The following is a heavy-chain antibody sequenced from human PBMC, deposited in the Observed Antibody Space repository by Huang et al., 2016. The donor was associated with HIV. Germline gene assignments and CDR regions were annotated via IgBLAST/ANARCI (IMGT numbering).Heavy chain of an antibody. D-gene: IGHD3-3*01. CDR3: ARGPIRFLAWLLNFDY. CDR1: GFTFSSYG. J-gene: IGHJ4*02. V-gene: IGHV3-30*03. Sequence: QILLIESGGGVVQPGRSLRLSCAASGFTFSSYGMHWVRQAPGKGLEWGAVISDDEDNKYYADSVRGRFTISRDNSKNTLYLQMNSLRIEDTAVYYCARGPIRFLAWLLNFDYWGQGALVTVSS. CDR2: ISDDEDNK.